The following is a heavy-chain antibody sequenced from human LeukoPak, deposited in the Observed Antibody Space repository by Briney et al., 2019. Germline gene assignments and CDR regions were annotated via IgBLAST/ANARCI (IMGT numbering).Heavy chain of an antibody. CDR3: ASEAAAGGFDY. V-gene: IGHV4-61*02. Sequence: RPSETLSLTCTVSGGSISSGSYYWSWIRQPAGKGLEWIGRIYTSGSTNYNPSLKSRVTISVDTSKNQFSLKLSSVTAADTAVYYCASEAAAGGFDYWGQGTLVIVSS. CDR2: IYTSGST. J-gene: IGHJ4*02. D-gene: IGHD6-13*01. CDR1: GGSISSGSYY.